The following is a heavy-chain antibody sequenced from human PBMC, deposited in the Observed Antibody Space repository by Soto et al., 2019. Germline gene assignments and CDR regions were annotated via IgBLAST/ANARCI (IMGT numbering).Heavy chain of an antibody. CDR1: GFTFSSYA. J-gene: IGHJ4*02. CDR3: ANHLRFGELSN. Sequence: EVQLLESGGGLVQPGGSLRLSCAASGFTFSSYAMSWVRQAPGKGLEWVSAISGSGGSTYYADSVKGRFTISRDNSKNTLYLQLTSLRAEDTAVYYCANHLRFGELSNWGQGTLVTVSS. V-gene: IGHV3-23*01. D-gene: IGHD3-10*01. CDR2: ISGSGGST.